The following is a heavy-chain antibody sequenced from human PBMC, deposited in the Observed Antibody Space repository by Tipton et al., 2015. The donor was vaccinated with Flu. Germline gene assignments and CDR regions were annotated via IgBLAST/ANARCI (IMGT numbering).Heavy chain of an antibody. CDR3: TTEDSFWFGAFDY. J-gene: IGHJ4*02. Sequence: GSLRLSCAASGFTFSNAWMSWVRQAPGKGLEWVGRIKSKTDGGTTDYAAPVKGRFTISRDDSKNTLYLQMNSLKTEDTAVYYCTTEDSFWFGAFDYWGQGTLVTVSS. V-gene: IGHV3-15*01. D-gene: IGHD3-10*01. CDR1: GFTFSNAW. CDR2: IKSKTDGGTT.